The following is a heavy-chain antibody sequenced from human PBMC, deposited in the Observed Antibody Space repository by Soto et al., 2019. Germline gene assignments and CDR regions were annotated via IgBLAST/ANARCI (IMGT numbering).Heavy chain of an antibody. D-gene: IGHD3-3*01. CDR1: GGSISSYY. J-gene: IGHJ5*02. Sequence: SETLSLTCTVSGGSISSYYWSWIRQPPGKGLEWVGYIYYSGSTNYNPSLKSRVTISVDTSKNQFSLKLSSVTAADTAVYYCARGGGIFGVNCFDPWRQRTLVTVSS. CDR2: IYYSGST. CDR3: ARGGGIFGVNCFDP. V-gene: IGHV4-59*01.